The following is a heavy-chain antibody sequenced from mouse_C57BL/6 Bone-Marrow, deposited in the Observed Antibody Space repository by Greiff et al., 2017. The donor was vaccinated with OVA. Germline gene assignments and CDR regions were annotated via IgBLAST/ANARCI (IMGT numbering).Heavy chain of an antibody. V-gene: IGHV1-39*01. CDR2: INPNYGTT. CDR1: GYSFTDYN. J-gene: IGHJ1*03. D-gene: IGHD2-3*01. Sequence: VQLQQSGPELVKPGASVKISCKASGYSFTDYNMNWVKQSNGKSLEWIGVINPNYGTTSYNQKFKGKATLTVDQASSTAYMKLNSLTSEDSAVYYCARPDGYFWYFDVWGTGTTVTVSS. CDR3: ARPDGYFWYFDV.